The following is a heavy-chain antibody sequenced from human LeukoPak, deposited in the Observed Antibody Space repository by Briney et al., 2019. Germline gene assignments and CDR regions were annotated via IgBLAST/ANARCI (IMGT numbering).Heavy chain of an antibody. Sequence: GGSLRLSCAASGFTFSSYWIHWVRQAPGKGLVWVSHINPDGSNTDYADSVKGRFTISRDNAKNTLYLQMNSLRAEDTAMYYCATAQIDTTGTNYWGQGTLVTVSS. CDR1: GFTFSSYW. D-gene: IGHD1-7*01. V-gene: IGHV3-74*01. J-gene: IGHJ4*02. CDR2: INPDGSNT. CDR3: ATAQIDTTGTNY.